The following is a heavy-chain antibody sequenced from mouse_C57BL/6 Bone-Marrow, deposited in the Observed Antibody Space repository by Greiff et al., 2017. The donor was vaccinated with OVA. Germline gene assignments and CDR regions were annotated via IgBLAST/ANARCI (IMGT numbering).Heavy chain of an antibody. CDR2: IDPANGNT. D-gene: IGHD1-1*01. V-gene: IGHV14-3*01. CDR3: ARDYGSSYAWFAY. J-gene: IGHJ3*01. Sequence: EVQLQQSVAELVRPGASVKLSCTASGFNIKNTYMHWVKQRPEQGLEWIGRIDPANGNTKYDPKFPGKATITADTSSNTAYLQLSSLTSEDTAIYYCARDYGSSYAWFAYWGQGTLVTVSA. CDR1: GFNIKNTY.